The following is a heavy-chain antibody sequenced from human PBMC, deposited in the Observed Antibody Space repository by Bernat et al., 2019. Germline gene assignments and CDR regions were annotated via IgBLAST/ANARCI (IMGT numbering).Heavy chain of an antibody. CDR2: LSESGGDS. CDR3: ARHQPLLSY. CDR1: GFTFSSYA. V-gene: IGHV3-23*01. J-gene: IGHJ4*02. D-gene: IGHD2-2*01. Sequence: EVQLLESGGGLVQPGGSLRLSCAASGFTFSSYAMSWVRQTPAKGLEWVSSLSESGGDSFYADSVKGRFTISRDNSKNTLYLQMNSLRVEDSAIYYCARHQPLLSYWGQGTLVTVSS.